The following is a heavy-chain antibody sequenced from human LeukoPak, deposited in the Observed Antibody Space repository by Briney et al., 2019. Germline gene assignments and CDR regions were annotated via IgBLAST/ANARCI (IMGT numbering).Heavy chain of an antibody. Sequence: PSETLSLTCTVSGGSISGYYWSWIRQPPGKGLEWIGYVYYSGRTNYNPSLKSRVTISVDTSKNQFSLKLSSVTAADTAVYYRARTFSESYYYYGMDVWGQGTTVTVSS. J-gene: IGHJ6*02. CDR2: VYYSGRT. CDR1: GGSISGYY. V-gene: IGHV4-59*01. D-gene: IGHD1-26*01. CDR3: ARTFSESYYYYGMDV.